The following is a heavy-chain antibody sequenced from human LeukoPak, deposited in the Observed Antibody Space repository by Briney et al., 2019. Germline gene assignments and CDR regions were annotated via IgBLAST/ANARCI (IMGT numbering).Heavy chain of an antibody. CDR2: IYSGGST. CDR3: ARGYGSGSYRPRLYYYYGMDV. D-gene: IGHD3-10*01. CDR1: GFTVSSNY. Sequence: PGGSLRLSCAASGFTVSSNYMSWVRQAPGKGLEWVSVIYSGGSTYYADSVKGRFTIYRDNSKNTLYLQMNSLRAEDTAVYYCARGYGSGSYRPRLYYYYGMDVWGQGTTVTVSS. V-gene: IGHV3-66*01. J-gene: IGHJ6*02.